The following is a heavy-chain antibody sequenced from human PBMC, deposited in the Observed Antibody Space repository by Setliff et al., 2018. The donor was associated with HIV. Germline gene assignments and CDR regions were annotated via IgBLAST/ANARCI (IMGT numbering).Heavy chain of an antibody. D-gene: IGHD3-10*01. CDR1: GSTFSSFW. CDR2: IKQDGGEK. Sequence: GGSLRLSCASSGSTFSSFWMTWVRQAPGKGLEWVANIKQDGGEKHYLESVKGRFTISRDNIHKSVYLQMNSLRAEDTAVYFCARDRDSFDDWGQGTLVTVSS. CDR3: ARDRDSFDD. V-gene: IGHV3-7*03. J-gene: IGHJ4*02.